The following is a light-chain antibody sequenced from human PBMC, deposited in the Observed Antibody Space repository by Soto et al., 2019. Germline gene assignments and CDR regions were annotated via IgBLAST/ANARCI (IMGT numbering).Light chain of an antibody. CDR3: CSYVGSVTWV. J-gene: IGLJ3*02. Sequence: QSVLTQPASVSGSPGQSITISCTGTRSDVGSYNLVSWYQQHPGKVPKLLIYAASKRPSGVSDRFSGSKSGNTASLTISGLQADDEADYYCCSYVGSVTWVFGGGTKLTVL. V-gene: IGLV2-23*01. CDR2: AAS. CDR1: RSDVGSYNL.